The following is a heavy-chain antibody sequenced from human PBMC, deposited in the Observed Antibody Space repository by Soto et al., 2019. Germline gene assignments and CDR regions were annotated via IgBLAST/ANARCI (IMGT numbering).Heavy chain of an antibody. CDR2: ISRSGDST. Sequence: EVQLLESGGGLVQPGGSLRLSCAASGFTFSTCAMTWVRQAPGKGLEWVSAISRSGDSTYYADSVKGRFTISRDSPKNTLSRQMNSLRAEDAAVYYCAKMANCSTTGCYSDSWGQGTLVTVSS. J-gene: IGHJ5*01. CDR3: AKMANCSTTGCYSDS. V-gene: IGHV3-23*01. CDR1: GFTFSTCA. D-gene: IGHD2-2*01.